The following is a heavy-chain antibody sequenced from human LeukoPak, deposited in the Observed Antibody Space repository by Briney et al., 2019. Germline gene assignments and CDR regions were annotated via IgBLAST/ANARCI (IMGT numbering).Heavy chain of an antibody. D-gene: IGHD4-17*01. CDR3: AKDYTVTGFYFDY. V-gene: IGHV3-23*01. CDR1: GFTYSSYA. J-gene: IGHJ4*02. Sequence: GGSLRLSCAASGFTYSSYAMSWVRQAPGKGLAWVSAMSGSGGSTYYADSVKGRFTISRDNSKNTLYLQMNSLRAEDTAVYYCAKDYTVTGFYFDYWGQGTLVTVSS. CDR2: MSGSGGST.